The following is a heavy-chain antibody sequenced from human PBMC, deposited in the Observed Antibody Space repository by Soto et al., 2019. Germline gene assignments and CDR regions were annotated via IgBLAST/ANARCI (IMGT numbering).Heavy chain of an antibody. J-gene: IGHJ6*02. Sequence: QVQLQESGPGLVKPSETLSLTCTVSGGSVSSGSYHWSWIRHPPGKGLEWIGYIFFTGSTNYNPYLKIRVTISVDTSKNQFSLKLRSVTSADTAVYYCARDGHGMDVWGQGTTVTVSS. CDR3: ARDGHGMDV. CDR1: GGSVSSGSYH. V-gene: IGHV4-61*01. CDR2: IFFTGST.